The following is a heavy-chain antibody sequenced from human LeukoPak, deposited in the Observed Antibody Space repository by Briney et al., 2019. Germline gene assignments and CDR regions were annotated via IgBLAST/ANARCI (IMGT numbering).Heavy chain of an antibody. J-gene: IGHJ4*02. CDR1: SFTFTNYG. CDR3: ARVYHINYDSSGCTDY. V-gene: IGHV1-18*01. Sequence: ASVKVSCKASSFTFTNYGFSWVRQAPGQGLEWMGWISAYNGNTNYAQKLQGRVSMTTDTSTSTAYMELRSLRSDDPAVYYCARVYHINYDSSGCTDYWGQGTLVTVSS. D-gene: IGHD3-22*01. CDR2: ISAYNGNT.